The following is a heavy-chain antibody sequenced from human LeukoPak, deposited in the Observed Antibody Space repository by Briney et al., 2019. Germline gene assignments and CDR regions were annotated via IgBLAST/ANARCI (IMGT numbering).Heavy chain of an antibody. Sequence: SETLSLTCTVSGGSISSYYWSWIRQPPGKGLEWIGYIYYSGSTNYNPSLKSRVTISVDTSKNQFSLKLSSVTAADTAVYYCARENGIAAAGTGFDCWGQGTLVTVSS. J-gene: IGHJ4*02. V-gene: IGHV4-59*01. CDR1: GGSISSYY. CDR2: IYYSGST. CDR3: ARENGIAAAGTGFDC. D-gene: IGHD6-13*01.